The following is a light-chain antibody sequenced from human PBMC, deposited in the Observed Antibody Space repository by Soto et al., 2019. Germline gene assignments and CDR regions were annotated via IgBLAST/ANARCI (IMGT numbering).Light chain of an antibody. CDR1: SSNIGAGFD. CDR2: ANN. V-gene: IGLV1-40*01. CDR3: QSYDNSVSGSFV. J-gene: IGLJ1*01. Sequence: QSVVTQPPSVSGAPGQRVTISCTGSSSNIGAGFDVHWYQQLPGTAPKLLIYANNNRPSGVPDRFSGSKSGTSASLAITGLQTEDEADYYCQSYDNSVSGSFVFGTGTKVTVL.